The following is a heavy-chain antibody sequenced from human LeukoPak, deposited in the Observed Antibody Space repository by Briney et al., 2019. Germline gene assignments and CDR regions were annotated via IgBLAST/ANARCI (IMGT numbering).Heavy chain of an antibody. CDR3: ARDTHYGSGSLDY. Sequence: ASVKVSCKASGYTFTSYAMHWVRQAPGQRLEWMGWVNAGNGNTKYSQKFQGRVTITRDTSASTAYMELSSLRSEDTAVYYCARDTHYGSGSLDYWGQGTLVTVSS. CDR1: GYTFTSYA. D-gene: IGHD3-10*01. V-gene: IGHV1-3*01. J-gene: IGHJ4*02. CDR2: VNAGNGNT.